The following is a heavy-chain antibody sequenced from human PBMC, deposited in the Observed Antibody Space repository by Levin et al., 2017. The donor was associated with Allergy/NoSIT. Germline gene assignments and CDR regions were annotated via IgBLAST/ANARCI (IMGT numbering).Heavy chain of an antibody. CDR3: VRDGRSGWHFDY. D-gene: IGHD3-3*01. V-gene: IGHV3-7*03. CDR2: IKQDGRQT. CDR1: GFTFSDFW. J-gene: IGHJ4*02. Sequence: PSETLSLTCAASGFTFSDFWMSWVRQTPGKGLEWVANIKQDGRQTYYVDSVKGRFTISRDNADKSLDLQMTSLRAEDSAVYYCVRDGRSGWHFDYWGQGALVTVSS.